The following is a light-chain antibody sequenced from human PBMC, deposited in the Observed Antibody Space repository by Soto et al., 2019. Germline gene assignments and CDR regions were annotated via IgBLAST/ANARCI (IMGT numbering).Light chain of an antibody. Sequence: EIVMTQSPATLSVSPGERGTLSCRASQSISSSLAWYQQKPGQAPRLVIYGASTRATGIPARFSGSGSGTEFTLTISSLQSEDFAIYYCQQYNKWPRTFGQGTKVDIK. CDR3: QQYNKWPRT. CDR1: QSISSS. V-gene: IGKV3-15*01. J-gene: IGKJ1*01. CDR2: GAS.